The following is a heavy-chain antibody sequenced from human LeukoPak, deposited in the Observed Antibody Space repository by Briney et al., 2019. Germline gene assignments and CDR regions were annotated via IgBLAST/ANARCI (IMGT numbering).Heavy chain of an antibody. Sequence: ASETLSLTCTVSGGSISSSSYYWGWIRQPPGKGLEWIGSIYYSGSTYYNPSLKSRVTISVDTSKNQFSLKLSSVTAADTAVYYCASYSAGQWLGLNWGQGTLVTVSS. J-gene: IGHJ4*02. CDR1: GGSISSSSYY. D-gene: IGHD6-19*01. CDR3: ASYSAGQWLGLN. CDR2: IYYSGST. V-gene: IGHV4-39*07.